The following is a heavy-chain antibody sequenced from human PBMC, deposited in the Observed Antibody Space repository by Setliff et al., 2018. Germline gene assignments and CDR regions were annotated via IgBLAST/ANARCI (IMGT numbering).Heavy chain of an antibody. J-gene: IGHJ4*02. V-gene: IGHV1-18*01. CDR1: GYTFSAYG. D-gene: IGHD3-16*01. Sequence: ASVKVSCKSFGYTFSAYGVSWVRQAPGQGLEWMGWVNPDNGDTKNAQKFQDRLSVTADTSSKTTYMELRSLTSDDTAVYFCTRSRAPRVVLAADFDFWGQGTLVTVSS. CDR2: VNPDNGDT. CDR3: TRSRAPRVVLAADFDF.